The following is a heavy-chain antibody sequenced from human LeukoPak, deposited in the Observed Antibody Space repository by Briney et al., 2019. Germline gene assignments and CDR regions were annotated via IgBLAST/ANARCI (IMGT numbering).Heavy chain of an antibody. D-gene: IGHD1-20*01. CDR3: ALWNNWNDVFDS. Sequence: PGGSLRLSCAASGFTFSNYWMHWVRQAPGKGLVWVSHINSDGSDTTYADSVKGRFTISRDNAKNTLYLQMNSLRAEDTAVYYCALWNNWNDVFDSWGQGTLVTVSS. J-gene: IGHJ5*01. CDR2: INSDGSDT. V-gene: IGHV3-74*01. CDR1: GFTFSNYW.